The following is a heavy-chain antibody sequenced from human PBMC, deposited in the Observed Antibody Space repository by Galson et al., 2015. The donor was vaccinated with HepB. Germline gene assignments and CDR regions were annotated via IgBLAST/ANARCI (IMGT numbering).Heavy chain of an antibody. D-gene: IGHD4-11*01. J-gene: IGHJ4*02. Sequence: PALVKPTQTLTLTCTFSGFSLRTLGVGVGWIRQPPGKALEWLALIYWDDDRRYSPSLKNRLTITKDTSKNQAVLIVTNMDPVDTATYFCAHSPLDSSNSNYFDYWGQGTLVTVSS. V-gene: IGHV2-5*02. CDR2: IYWDDDR. CDR1: GFSLRTLGVG. CDR3: AHSPLDSSNSNYFDY.